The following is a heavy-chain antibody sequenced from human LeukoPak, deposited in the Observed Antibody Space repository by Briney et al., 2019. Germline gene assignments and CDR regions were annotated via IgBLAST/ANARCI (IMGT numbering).Heavy chain of an antibody. V-gene: IGHV3-23*01. CDR3: AKGGSLTTVTHFDY. CDR1: GFTFSNYG. D-gene: IGHD4-17*01. J-gene: IGHJ4*02. CDR2: IGDSGGST. Sequence: GGILRLSCAASGFTFSNYGMSWVRQAPGKGLEWVSGIGDSGGSTYYADSVKGRFTISRDNSKNTLYLQMNSLRAEDTAVYYCAKGGSLTTVTHFDYWGQGTLVTVSS.